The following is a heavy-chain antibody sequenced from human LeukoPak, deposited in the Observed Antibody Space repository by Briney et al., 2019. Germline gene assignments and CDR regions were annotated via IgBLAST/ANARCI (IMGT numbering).Heavy chain of an antibody. J-gene: IGHJ4*02. CDR1: GYTFSSYA. Sequence: AGGSLRLSCAASGYTFSSYAMSWVRQAPGKGLEWVAVISYDGSNKYYADSVKGRFTISRDNSKNTLYLQMNSLRAEDTAVYYCARARGSSSWYAADYWGQGTLVTVSS. D-gene: IGHD6-13*01. CDR2: ISYDGSNK. V-gene: IGHV3-30-3*01. CDR3: ARARGSSSWYAADY.